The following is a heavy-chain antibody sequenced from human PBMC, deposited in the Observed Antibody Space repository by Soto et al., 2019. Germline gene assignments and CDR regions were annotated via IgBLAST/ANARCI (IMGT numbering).Heavy chain of an antibody. J-gene: IGHJ4*02. Sequence: GGSLRLSCAASGFTVSSNYMSWVRQAPGKGLEWVSVIYSGGSTYYADSVKGRFTISRHNSKNTLYLQMNSLRAEDTAVYYCAGEDSSSWFDRGTEVYWGQGTLVTVSS. D-gene: IGHD6-13*01. V-gene: IGHV3-53*04. CDR2: IYSGGST. CDR1: GFTVSSNY. CDR3: AGEDSSSWFDRGTEVY.